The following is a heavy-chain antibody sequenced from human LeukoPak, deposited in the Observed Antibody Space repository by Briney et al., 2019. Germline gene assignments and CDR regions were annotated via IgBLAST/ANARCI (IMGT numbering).Heavy chain of an antibody. D-gene: IGHD3-22*01. V-gene: IGHV1-2*04. CDR3: ARTDYYDSSGYYLFDY. Sequence: ASVKVSCKASGYTLTSYYMHWVRQAPGQGLEWMGWINPNSGGTNYAQKFQGWVTMTRDTSISTAYMELSRLRSDDTAVYYCARTDYYDSSGYYLFDYWGQGTLVTVSS. CDR2: INPNSGGT. J-gene: IGHJ4*02. CDR1: GYTLTSYY.